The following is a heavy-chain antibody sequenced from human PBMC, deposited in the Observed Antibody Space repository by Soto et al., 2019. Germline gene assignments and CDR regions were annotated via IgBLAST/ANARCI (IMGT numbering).Heavy chain of an antibody. CDR1: GFTFSSCT. Sequence: EVHLVESGGGLVKPGGSLRLSCAVSGFTFSSCTMNWVRQAPGKGLEWVSSISPSTSHIYYADSVKGRFTISRDNANNSLFLQINSLRAEDTAVYYCSGCSGGACHQNYGMDVWGQGTTVTVSS. CDR3: SGCSGGACHQNYGMDV. CDR2: ISPSTSHI. D-gene: IGHD2-15*01. J-gene: IGHJ6*02. V-gene: IGHV3-21*01.